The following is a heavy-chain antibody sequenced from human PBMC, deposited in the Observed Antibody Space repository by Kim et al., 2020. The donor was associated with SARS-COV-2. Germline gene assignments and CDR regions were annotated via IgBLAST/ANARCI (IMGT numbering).Heavy chain of an antibody. Sequence: SETLSLTCTVSGGSISSGGYYWSWIRQHPGKGLEWIGYIYYSESTYYNPSLKSRVTISVDTSKNQFSLKLSSVTAADTAVYYCARDAVWDDYVWGSPPHYFDYWGQGTLVTVSS. CDR2: IYYSEST. D-gene: IGHD3-16*01. V-gene: IGHV4-31*03. CDR3: ARDAVWDDYVWGSPPHYFDY. J-gene: IGHJ4*02. CDR1: GGSISSGGYY.